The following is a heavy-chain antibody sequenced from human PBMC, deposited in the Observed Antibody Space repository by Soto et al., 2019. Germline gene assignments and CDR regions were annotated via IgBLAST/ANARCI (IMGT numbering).Heavy chain of an antibody. D-gene: IGHD3-10*01. CDR2: ISYDGSNK. Sequence: QVQLVESGGGVVQPGRSLRLSCAASGFTFSSYGMHWVRQAPGKGLEWVAVISYDGSNKYYADSVKGRFTISRDNSKNTLYLQMNSLRSEDTAVCYCAPHLFGDLGGVDYWGQGTLVTVSS. V-gene: IGHV3-30*03. CDR1: GFTFSSYG. J-gene: IGHJ4*02. CDR3: APHLFGDLGGVDY.